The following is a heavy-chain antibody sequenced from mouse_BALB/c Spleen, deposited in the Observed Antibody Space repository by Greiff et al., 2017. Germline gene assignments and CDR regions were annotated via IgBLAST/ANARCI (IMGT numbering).Heavy chain of an antibody. CDR3: ERYTMITRYAMDY. J-gene: IGHJ4*01. CDR2: INPSSGYT. CDR1: GFTFTSYT. D-gene: IGHD2-4*01. Sequence: QVQLKESAAELARPGASVKMSCKASGFTFTSYTMHWVKQRPGQGLEWIGYINPSSGYTEYNQKFKDKTTLTADKSSSTAYMQLSSLTSEDSAVYYCERYTMITRYAMDYWGQGTSVTVSA. V-gene: IGHV1-4*02.